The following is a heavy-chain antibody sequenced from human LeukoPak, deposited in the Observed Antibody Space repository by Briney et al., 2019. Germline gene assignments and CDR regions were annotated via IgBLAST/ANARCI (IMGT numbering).Heavy chain of an antibody. Sequence: GGSLRLSCAASGFTFSDYYMSWIRQAPVKGLEWVSYISSSGNTIYYADSVKGRFTISRDNAKNSLYLQMNSLRAEDTAVYYCARDAYYDFWSGQQMGSWFDPWGQGTLVTVSS. CDR2: ISSSGNTI. V-gene: IGHV3-11*01. CDR3: ARDAYYDFWSGQQMGSWFDP. J-gene: IGHJ5*02. CDR1: GFTFSDYY. D-gene: IGHD3-3*01.